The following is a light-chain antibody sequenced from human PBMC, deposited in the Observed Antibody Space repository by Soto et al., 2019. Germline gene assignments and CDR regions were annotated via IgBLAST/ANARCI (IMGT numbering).Light chain of an antibody. CDR2: RAS. CDR3: GVYRTSSKT. V-gene: IGKV3-20*01. Sequence: VITQSPGSLSLSPGERATLSCRASETVAGSYFAWYQHKPGQSPRPLIHRASARATGIADRFSGTGCGTDFTLAISRLESDDFTVYYCGVYRTSSKTLAQGTKVDIK. J-gene: IGKJ1*01. CDR1: ETVAGSY.